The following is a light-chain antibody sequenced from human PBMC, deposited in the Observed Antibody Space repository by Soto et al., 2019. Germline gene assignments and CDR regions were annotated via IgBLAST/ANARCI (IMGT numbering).Light chain of an antibody. CDR2: GAS. J-gene: IGKJ3*01. V-gene: IGKV3-20*01. Sequence: EIVLTQSPGTLSLSPGERATLSCRASQSVSSSYLAWYQQKPGQAPRLLIHGASSRATGIPGRFSGSGSGTDFTLTISRLGPEDFAVYYCQQYGSSPFTFGPGTKVDIK. CDR1: QSVSSSY. CDR3: QQYGSSPFT.